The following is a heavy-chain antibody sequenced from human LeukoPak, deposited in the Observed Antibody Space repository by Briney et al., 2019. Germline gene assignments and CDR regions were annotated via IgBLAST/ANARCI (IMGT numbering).Heavy chain of an antibody. D-gene: IGHD3-9*01. J-gene: IGHJ4*02. CDR3: ARGNILSGYCFDF. V-gene: IGHV4-34*01. CDR1: GGSISGYY. CDR2: IHYTGGT. Sequence: PSETLSLTCAVYGGSISGYYWSWNRQPPGKGLEWVGEIHYTGGTSYNPSLKSRATISIDTSKNQLSLKLSSVTAADTAVYYCARGNILSGYCFDFWGQGALVTVS.